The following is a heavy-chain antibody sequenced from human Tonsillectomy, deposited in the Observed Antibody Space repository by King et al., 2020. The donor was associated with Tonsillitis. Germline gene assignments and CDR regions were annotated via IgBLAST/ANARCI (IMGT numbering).Heavy chain of an antibody. D-gene: IGHD5-24*01. Sequence: QLVQSGAEVKKPGASVKVSCRASGYTFTSYDINWVRQATGQGLEWMGWMNPNSGNTGYPQKFQDRVTMTRNTAISTAYMELSTLRSEDTAVYYCVRGVAYGYNPRDYWGQGTLVIVSS. CDR1: GYTFTSYD. V-gene: IGHV1-8*01. CDR2: MNPNSGNT. J-gene: IGHJ4*02. CDR3: VRGVAYGYNPRDY.